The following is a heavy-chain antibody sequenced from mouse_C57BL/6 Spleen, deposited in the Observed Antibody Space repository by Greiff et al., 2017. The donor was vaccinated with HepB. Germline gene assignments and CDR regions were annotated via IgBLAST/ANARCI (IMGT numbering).Heavy chain of an antibody. J-gene: IGHJ2*01. Sequence: EVQLVESGGDLVKPGGSLKLSCAASGFTFSSYGMSWVRQTPDKRLEWVATISSGGSYTYYPDSVKGRFTISRDNAKNTLYLQMSSLKSEDTAMYYCAKTAQATSFDYWGQGTTLTVSS. D-gene: IGHD3-2*02. V-gene: IGHV5-6*01. CDR2: ISSGGSYT. CDR3: AKTAQATSFDY. CDR1: GFTFSSYG.